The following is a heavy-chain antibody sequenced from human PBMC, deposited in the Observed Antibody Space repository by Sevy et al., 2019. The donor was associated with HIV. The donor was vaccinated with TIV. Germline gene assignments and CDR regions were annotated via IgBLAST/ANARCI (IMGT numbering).Heavy chain of an antibody. Sequence: GGSLRLSCAASGFTFSSYAMSWVHQAPGKGLEWVSGISGSGGSTYYADSVKGRFTISRDNSKNTLYLQMNSLRAEDTAVYYCAGVAGSGIYYSGDFDYWGQGTLVTVSS. J-gene: IGHJ4*02. V-gene: IGHV3-23*01. CDR3: AGVAGSGIYYSGDFDY. D-gene: IGHD3-10*01. CDR1: GFTFSSYA. CDR2: ISGSGGST.